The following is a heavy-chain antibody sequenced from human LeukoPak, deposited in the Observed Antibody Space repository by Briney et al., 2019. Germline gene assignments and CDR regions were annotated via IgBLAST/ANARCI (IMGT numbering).Heavy chain of an antibody. V-gene: IGHV4-59*03. CDR1: GGSISSDY. CDR3: ASTPPSGLGEFSSLNLFDY. D-gene: IGHD3-16*02. CDR2: IYYSGST. J-gene: IGHJ4*02. Sequence: SETLSLTCTVSGGSISSDYGSWIRQPPGKGLEGIGDIYYSGSTNYNPSLKSRVTISVDTSNNQFSLKLSSVPAADPAVYYWASTPPSGLGEFSSLNLFDYWGQGTLVTVSS.